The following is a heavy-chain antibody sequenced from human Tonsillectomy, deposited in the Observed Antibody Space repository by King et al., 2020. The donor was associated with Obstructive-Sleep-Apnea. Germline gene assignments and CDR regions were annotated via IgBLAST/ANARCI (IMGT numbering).Heavy chain of an antibody. CDR2: IYYSGST. V-gene: IGHV4-39*07. CDR1: GGSISSSNYY. D-gene: IGHD5-24*01. CDR3: ARADRDGYICYYFHY. J-gene: IGHJ4*02. Sequence: QLQESGPGLVKSSETLSLTCTVSGGSISSSNYYWGYIRQPPGKGLEWIGNIYYSGSTYYNPSLESRVTISVDTSKNQFSLKLSSVTAADTAVYYCARADRDGYICYYFHYWGQGTLVTVSS.